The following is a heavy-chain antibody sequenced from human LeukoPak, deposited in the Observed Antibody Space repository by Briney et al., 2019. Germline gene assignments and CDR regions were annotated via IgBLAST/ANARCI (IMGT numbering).Heavy chain of an antibody. CDR3: ATWGRDTAMVTGAISCFDY. D-gene: IGHD5-18*01. Sequence: ASVKVSCKASGGTFSSYAISWVRQAPGKGLEWMGGFDPEDGETIYAQKFQGRVTMTEDTSTDTAYMELSSLRSEDTAVYYCATWGRDTAMVTGAISCFDYWGQGTLVTVSS. CDR2: FDPEDGET. V-gene: IGHV1-24*01. J-gene: IGHJ4*02. CDR1: GGTFSSYA.